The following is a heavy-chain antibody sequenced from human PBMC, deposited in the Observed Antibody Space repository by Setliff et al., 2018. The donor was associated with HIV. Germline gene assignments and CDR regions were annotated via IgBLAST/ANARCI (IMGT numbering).Heavy chain of an antibody. Sequence: PGGSLRLSCAASGFTFSNYAMHWVRQAPGQGLEWVALIWYDASKKEYADSVKGRFNILRDDSKKTVDLQMNSLRADDTAVYYCVKDVVKFWSGSGALDFWGPGTLVTVSS. CDR1: GFTFSNYA. CDR2: IWYDASKK. D-gene: IGHD3-3*01. J-gene: IGHJ4*02. CDR3: VKDVVKFWSGSGALDF. V-gene: IGHV3-33*06.